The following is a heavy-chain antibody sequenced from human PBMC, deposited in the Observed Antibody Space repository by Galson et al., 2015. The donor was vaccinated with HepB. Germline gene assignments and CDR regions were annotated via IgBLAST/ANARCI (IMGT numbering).Heavy chain of an antibody. CDR3: TTGEYDFWSGDYYFDY. Sequence: SLRLSCAASGFTFSNAWMSWVRQAPGKGLEWVGRIKSKTDGGTTDYAAPVKGRFTISRDDSKNTLYLQMNSLKTEDTAVYYCTTGEYDFWSGDYYFDYWGQGTLVTVSS. CDR1: GFTFSNAW. V-gene: IGHV3-15*01. CDR2: IKSKTDGGTT. J-gene: IGHJ4*02. D-gene: IGHD3-3*01.